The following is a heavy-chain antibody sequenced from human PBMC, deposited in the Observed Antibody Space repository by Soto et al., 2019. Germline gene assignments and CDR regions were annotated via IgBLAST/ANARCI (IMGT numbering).Heavy chain of an antibody. CDR1: GLTFSTYG. CDR3: AKDEGSGSSYLAVEY. CDR2: ISYDGSNK. J-gene: IGHJ4*02. V-gene: IGHV3-30*18. D-gene: IGHD3-10*01. Sequence: PGGSLRLSCAASGLTFSTYGMHWVRQAPGKGLEWVALISYDGSNKYYSDSVKGRFTISRDNSKNTLYLQMNSLRAEDTAVYYCAKDEGSGSSYLAVEYWGQGTLVTVSS.